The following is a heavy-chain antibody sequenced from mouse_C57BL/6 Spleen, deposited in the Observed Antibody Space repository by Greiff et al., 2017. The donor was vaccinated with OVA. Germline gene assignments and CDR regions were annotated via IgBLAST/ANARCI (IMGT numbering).Heavy chain of an antibody. J-gene: IGHJ3*01. CDR3: ARGARAWFAY. D-gene: IGHD3-1*01. CDR1: GYAFTNYL. Sequence: VQLVESGAELVRPGTSVKVSCKASGYAFTNYLIEWVKQRPGQGLEWIGVINPGSGGTNYNEKFKGKATLTADKSSSTAYMQLSSLTSEDSAVYFCARGARAWFAYWGQGTLVTVSA. V-gene: IGHV1-54*01. CDR2: INPGSGGT.